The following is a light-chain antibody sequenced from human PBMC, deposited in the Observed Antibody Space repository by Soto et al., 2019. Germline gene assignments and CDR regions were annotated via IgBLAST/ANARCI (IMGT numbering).Light chain of an antibody. J-gene: IGKJ5*01. CDR2: AAS. V-gene: IGKV1-39*01. Sequence: DIQMTQFPPSLSASVGDRVRITCRASQSITGYLSWYQQKPGKAPKLLIYAASRLQSGVPSRFSGSGSGTDFTLTISSLQPEDFASYYCQQSYSTPITFGQGTRLETK. CDR3: QQSYSTPIT. CDR1: QSITGY.